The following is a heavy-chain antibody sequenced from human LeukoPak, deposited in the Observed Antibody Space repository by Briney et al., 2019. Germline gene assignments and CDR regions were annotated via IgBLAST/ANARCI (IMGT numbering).Heavy chain of an antibody. Sequence: ASVEVSCKASGYTFTSYGISWVRQAPGQGLEWMGWISAYNGNTNYAQKLQGRVTMTTDTSTSTAYMELRSLRSDDTAVYYCARDRGSGWYVYFDLWGRGTLVTVSS. CDR1: GYTFTSYG. J-gene: IGHJ2*01. CDR3: ARDRGSGWYVYFDL. D-gene: IGHD6-19*01. V-gene: IGHV1-18*01. CDR2: ISAYNGNT.